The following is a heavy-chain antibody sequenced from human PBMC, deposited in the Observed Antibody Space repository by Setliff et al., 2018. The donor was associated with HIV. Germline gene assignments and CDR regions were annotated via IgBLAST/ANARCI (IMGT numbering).Heavy chain of an antibody. CDR1: GFTFSTYS. CDR2: ISRSGDTI. Sequence: GGSLRLSCAASGFTFSTYSMNWVRQAPGKGLEWVSYISRSGDTIDYADSVKGRFTISRDNAKNSVSLQMNSLRVEDTAVYYCTRTPYDSLMGYYYYGMDVWGQGTTVTVSS. J-gene: IGHJ6*02. D-gene: IGHD3-22*01. CDR3: TRTPYDSLMGYYYYGMDV. V-gene: IGHV3-48*01.